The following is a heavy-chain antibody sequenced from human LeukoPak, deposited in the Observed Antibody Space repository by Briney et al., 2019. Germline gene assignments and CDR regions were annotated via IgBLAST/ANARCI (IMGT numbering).Heavy chain of an antibody. D-gene: IGHD4-17*01. CDR3: ARAAYGDYRYSYFYLDV. V-gene: IGHV4-4*07. J-gene: IGHJ6*03. CDR2: IYTSGSS. Sequence: PSETLSLTCTVSGGSINSYYWSWIRQPAGKGLEWIGRIYTSGSSNYNPSLKSRVTMSVDTSKNQFSLRLTSVTAADTAVYYCARAAYGDYRYSYFYLDVWGKGTTVTVSS. CDR1: GGSINSYY.